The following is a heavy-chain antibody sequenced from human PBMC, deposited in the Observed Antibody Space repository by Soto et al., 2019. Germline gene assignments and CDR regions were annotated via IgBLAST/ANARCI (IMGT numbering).Heavy chain of an antibody. D-gene: IGHD1-7*01. CDR1: GFSLSTSGVG. CDR2: IYWSDDK. V-gene: IGHV2-5*01. J-gene: IGHJ5*02. CDR3: AHLYLNLPASWFDP. Sequence: QITLKESGPTLVKPTQTLTLTCTFSGFSLSTSGVGVGWIRQPPGKALEWLALIYWSDDKRYSPSLKSRLTISMDNTINQVGLTMTYMDTMDTAKYDCAHLYLNLPASWFDPCCQGTIDTVST.